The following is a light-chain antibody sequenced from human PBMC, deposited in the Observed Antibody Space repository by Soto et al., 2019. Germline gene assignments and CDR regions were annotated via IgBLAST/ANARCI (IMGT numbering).Light chain of an antibody. V-gene: IGKV1-39*01. Sequence: DIQMTQSPSSLSASVGDRVTITCRASQSISSYLNWYQQKPGKAPKLLIYAASSLQSGVPSRFSGSGYGTDFTLTISSLQPEDVATYYCQQSYSTPYTVGQGTKLEIK. CDR2: AAS. CDR1: QSISSY. CDR3: QQSYSTPYT. J-gene: IGKJ2*01.